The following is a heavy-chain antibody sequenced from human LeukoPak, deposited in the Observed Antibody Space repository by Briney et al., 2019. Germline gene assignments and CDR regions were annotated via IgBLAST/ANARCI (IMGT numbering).Heavy chain of an antibody. D-gene: IGHD6-13*01. CDR2: IYYSGST. CDR3: ARDLGSSRDY. V-gene: IGHV4-59*01. J-gene: IGHJ4*02. CDR1: GGSLGSYY. Sequence: SETRSLTCTVSGGSLGSYYWSWIRQPPGKGLEWIGYIYYSGSTNYNPSLKSRVTISVDTSKNQFSLKLSSVTAADTAVYYCARDLGSSRDYWGQGTLVTVSS.